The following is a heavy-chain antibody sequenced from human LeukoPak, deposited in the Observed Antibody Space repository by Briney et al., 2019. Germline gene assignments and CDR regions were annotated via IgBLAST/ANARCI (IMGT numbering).Heavy chain of an antibody. D-gene: IGHD6-13*01. CDR1: GFTFSSYG. J-gene: IGHJ3*02. CDR2: ISYDGSNE. V-gene: IGHV3-30*18. CDR3: AKEEAADGDAFDI. Sequence: PGRSLRLSCAASGFTFSSYGMHWVRQAPGEGLEWVTVISYDGSNEYFADSVKGRFTISRDNSKNTLYLQMSSLRAEDTAVYYCAKEEAADGDAFDIWGQGTMVTVSS.